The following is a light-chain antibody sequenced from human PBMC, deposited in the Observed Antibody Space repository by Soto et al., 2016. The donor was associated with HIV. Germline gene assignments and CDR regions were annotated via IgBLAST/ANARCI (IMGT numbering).Light chain of an antibody. J-gene: IGLJ2*01. CDR2: DDR. Sequence: SYELTQPPSVSVAPGKTASITCGGDNIGRKGVHWYQQKPGQAPVLVIYDDRDRPSGIPEQFSGSNSGNTATLTITSVEAGDEADYYCQVWDSSTDHVIFGGGTRLTVL. CDR3: QVWDSSTDHVI. CDR1: NIGRKG. V-gene: IGLV3-21*04.